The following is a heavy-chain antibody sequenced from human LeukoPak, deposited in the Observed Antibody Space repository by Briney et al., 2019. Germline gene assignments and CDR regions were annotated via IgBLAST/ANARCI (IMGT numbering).Heavy chain of an antibody. J-gene: IGHJ4*02. CDR2: ISGSGGST. Sequence: PGGSLRLSCAASGFTFSSYSMNWVRQAPGKGLEWVSAISGSGGSTYYADSVKGRFTISRDNSKNTLYLQMNSLRAEDTAVYYCAKGGRNYGDYVPDYWGQGTLVTVSS. D-gene: IGHD4-17*01. V-gene: IGHV3-23*01. CDR3: AKGGRNYGDYVPDY. CDR1: GFTFSSYS.